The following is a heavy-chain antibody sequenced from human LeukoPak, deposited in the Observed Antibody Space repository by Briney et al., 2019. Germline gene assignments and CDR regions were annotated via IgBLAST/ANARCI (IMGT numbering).Heavy chain of an antibody. CDR2: ISYDGSYK. D-gene: IGHD6-13*01. V-gene: IGHV3-30*18. J-gene: IGHJ6*02. CDR3: AKYSSNSNYYYGMDV. Sequence: GGSLRLSCAASGFTFSSYGMHWVRQAPAKGLEWVAVISYDGSYKQYADSVKGRFTISRDNSEKTLFLQMNSLRAEDTAVYYCAKYSSNSNYYYGMDVWGQGTTVTVSS. CDR1: GFTFSSYG.